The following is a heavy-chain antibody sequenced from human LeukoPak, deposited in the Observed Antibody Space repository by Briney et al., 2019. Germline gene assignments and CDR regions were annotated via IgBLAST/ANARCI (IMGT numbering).Heavy chain of an antibody. CDR1: GGSVSSGSYY. D-gene: IGHD2-2*01. Sequence: PSETLSLTCTVSGGSVSSGSYYWSWIRQPPGKGLEWIGYICYSGSTNYNPSLKSRVTISVDTSKNQFSLKLSSVTAADTAVYYCARELVVVPAAMSIYYFDYWGQGTLVTVSS. CDR3: ARELVVVPAAMSIYYFDY. CDR2: ICYSGST. J-gene: IGHJ4*02. V-gene: IGHV4-61*01.